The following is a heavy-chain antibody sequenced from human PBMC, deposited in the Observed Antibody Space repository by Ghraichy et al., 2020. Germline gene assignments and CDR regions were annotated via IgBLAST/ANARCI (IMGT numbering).Heavy chain of an antibody. Sequence: GGSLRLSCAASGFTFSSYSMNWVRQAPGKGLEWVSSISSSSSYIYYADSVKGRFTISRDNAKNSLYLQMNSLRAEDTAVYYCARSLAARPDYFDYWGQGTLVTVSS. CDR2: ISSSSSYI. V-gene: IGHV3-21*01. CDR1: GFTFSSYS. J-gene: IGHJ4*02. D-gene: IGHD6-6*01. CDR3: ARSLAARPDYFDY.